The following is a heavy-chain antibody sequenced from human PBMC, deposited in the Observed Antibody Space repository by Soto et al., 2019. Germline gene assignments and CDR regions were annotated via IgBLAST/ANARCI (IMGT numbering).Heavy chain of an antibody. CDR2: IHHSGSA. V-gene: IGHV4-34*01. Sequence: SETLSLTCAVYGGSFSGYYWSWIRQPPGKGLEWIGEIHHSGSANYNQSLKSRVTISVDTSKNQFSLQLSSVTAADTAVYYCAGAPGVAENNYGFDPGGKGTLVTVPS. CDR3: AGAPGVAENNYGFDP. J-gene: IGHJ5*02. D-gene: IGHD4-17*01. CDR1: GGSFSGYY.